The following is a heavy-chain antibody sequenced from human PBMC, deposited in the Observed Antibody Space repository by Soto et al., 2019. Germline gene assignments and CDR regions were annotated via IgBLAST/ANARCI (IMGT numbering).Heavy chain of an antibody. CDR2: IYYSGST. CDR1: GGSISSYY. Sequence: SETLSLTCTVSGGSISSYYWSWIRQPPGKGLEWIGYIYYSGSTNYNPSLKSRVTISVDTSKNQFSLKLSSVTAADTAVYYCARAGRVVAATPIRGNYYYYMDVWGKGTTVTVSS. V-gene: IGHV4-59*01. D-gene: IGHD2-15*01. J-gene: IGHJ6*03. CDR3: ARAGRVVAATPIRGNYYYYMDV.